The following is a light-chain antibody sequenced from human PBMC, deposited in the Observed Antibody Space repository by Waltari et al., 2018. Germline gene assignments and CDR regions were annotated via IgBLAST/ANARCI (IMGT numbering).Light chain of an antibody. CDR3: QQRSKWPIT. CDR1: QSVSSS. CDR2: DAS. J-gene: IGKJ5*01. Sequence: EIVLTQSPATLSLSPGERATLSCRASQSVSSSLGVYQQRPGQAPRLLIYDASSRATGIPARFSGSGSGTDFTLTISSLEPEDFAVYYCQQRSKWPITFGQGTRLEIK. V-gene: IGKV3-11*01.